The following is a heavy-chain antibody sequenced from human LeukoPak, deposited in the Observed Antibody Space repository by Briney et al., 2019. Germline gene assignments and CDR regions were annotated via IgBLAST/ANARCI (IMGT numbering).Heavy chain of an antibody. CDR1: GFTFSGYW. CDR2: IRHDGSDK. Sequence: GGSLRLSCAASGFTFSGYWMSWVRQAPGKGLEWVANIRHDGSDKYYVDSVKGRFTISRDNAKNSLSLQMNSLRVEDTAVYYCARDGGIGFPFDFWGQRTLDTVSS. V-gene: IGHV3-7*01. D-gene: IGHD3-16*01. J-gene: IGHJ4*02. CDR3: ARDGGIGFPFDF.